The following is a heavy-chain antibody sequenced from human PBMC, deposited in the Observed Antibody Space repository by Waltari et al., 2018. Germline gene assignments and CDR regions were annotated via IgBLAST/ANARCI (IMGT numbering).Heavy chain of an antibody. J-gene: IGHJ4*02. CDR1: GDSMNTNYW. CDR2: IHRSGRT. D-gene: IGHD5-12*01. V-gene: IGHV4-4*02. CDR3: ARDRGRGLYLDS. Sequence: QVQLQESGPGLVKPSGTLSLTCSFPGDSMNTNYWWRWVRQAPGKGLEWIGQIHRSGRTHYHPSLESRVATSIDTSKNEFSLEVTSATSADTAVYFCARDRGRGLYLDSWGQGILVTVSP.